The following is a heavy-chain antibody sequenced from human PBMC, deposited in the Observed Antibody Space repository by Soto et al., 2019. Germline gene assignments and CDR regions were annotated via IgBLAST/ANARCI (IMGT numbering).Heavy chain of an antibody. CDR2: INPSGGST. J-gene: IGHJ4*02. D-gene: IGHD5-18*01. CDR3: ARDKTRGYSYGKFDY. Sequence: QVQLVQSGAEVKKPGASVKVSCKASGYTFTSYYMHWVRQAPGQGLEWMGIINPSGGSTSYAQKFQSRVTMTRDTSTSTVYMELSSLRSEDTAVYYCARDKTRGYSYGKFDYWGQGTLVTVSS. V-gene: IGHV1-46*01. CDR1: GYTFTSYY.